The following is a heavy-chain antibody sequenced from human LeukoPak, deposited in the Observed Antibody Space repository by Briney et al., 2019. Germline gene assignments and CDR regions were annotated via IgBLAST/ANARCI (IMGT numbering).Heavy chain of an antibody. Sequence: GGSLRLSCAASGFTVSSNYMSWVRQAPGKGLEWVSVIYSGGSTYYADSVKGRFNISRDNSNNTLYLQMNSLRAEDPAVYYCAREIMVRGVAFDYWGQGTLVTVSS. CDR1: GFTVSSNY. CDR2: IYSGGST. J-gene: IGHJ4*02. D-gene: IGHD3-10*01. CDR3: AREIMVRGVAFDY. V-gene: IGHV3-53*01.